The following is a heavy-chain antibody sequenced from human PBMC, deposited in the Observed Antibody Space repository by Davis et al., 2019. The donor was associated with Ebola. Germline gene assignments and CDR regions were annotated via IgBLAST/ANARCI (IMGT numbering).Heavy chain of an antibody. D-gene: IGHD3-10*01. Sequence: GESLKISCSASGFTFSSYAMHWVRQAPGKGLEYVSAISSNGGSTYYADSVKGRFTISRDNSKNTLYLQMNSLRAEDTAVYYCAKEKLLWFGELALFYGMDVWGKGTTVTVSS. CDR1: GFTFSSYA. J-gene: IGHJ6*04. CDR3: AKEKLLWFGELALFYGMDV. CDR2: ISSNGGST. V-gene: IGHV3-64*04.